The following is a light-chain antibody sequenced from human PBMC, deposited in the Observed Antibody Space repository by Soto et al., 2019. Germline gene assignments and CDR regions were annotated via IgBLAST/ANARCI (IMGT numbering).Light chain of an antibody. CDR1: QSVSSD. J-gene: IGKJ1*01. CDR3: QQYNNWPRT. V-gene: IGKV3-15*01. CDR2: GAS. Sequence: EIVMTQSPATLSVSPGARATLSCRASQSVSSDLAWYHQKPGQAPRLLIYGASTRATGIPARFSGSGSGTEFTLTISSLQSEDFAVYYCQQYNNWPRTFGQGTKVDIK.